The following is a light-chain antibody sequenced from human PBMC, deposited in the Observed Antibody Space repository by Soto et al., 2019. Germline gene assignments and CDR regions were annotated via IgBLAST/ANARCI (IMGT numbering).Light chain of an antibody. CDR2: AAS. V-gene: IGKV1-39*01. CDR3: QHSYSTPLT. CDR1: QSVNSY. J-gene: IGKJ1*01. Sequence: DIQMTKSPSSLSASVGDRVTITCRASQSVNSYLNWYQQKPGKAPKHMIYAASSLQSGVPSKFSGSRSRTDFTLTSRSLQPADFATYYCQHSYSTPLTFGQGTKVEIK.